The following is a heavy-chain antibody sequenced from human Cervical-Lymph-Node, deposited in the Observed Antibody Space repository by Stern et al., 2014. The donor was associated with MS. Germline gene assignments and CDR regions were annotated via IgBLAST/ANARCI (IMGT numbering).Heavy chain of an antibody. J-gene: IGHJ5*02. V-gene: IGHV2-5*02. CDR2: IYWDNDI. CDR3: AHRRWDSSAWFGGWFDP. Sequence: QITLKESGPTLVKPTQTLTLTCTFSGFSLATTGMGVGRIRPPPGVALVWLAVIYWDNDIRYSPSLKNRLSITKDASKNLVDLILTNVDPADTATYYCAHRRWDSSAWFGGWFDPWGQGTLVTVSS. D-gene: IGHD3-10*01. CDR1: GFSLATTGMG.